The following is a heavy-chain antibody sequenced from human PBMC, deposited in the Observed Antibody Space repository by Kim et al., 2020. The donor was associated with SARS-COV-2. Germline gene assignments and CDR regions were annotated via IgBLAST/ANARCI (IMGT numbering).Heavy chain of an antibody. Sequence: ASVKVSCKASGYTFTSYAMNWVRQAPGQGLEWMGWINTNTGNPTYAQGFTGRFVFSLDTSVSTAYLQISSLKAEDTAVYYCARVDDYVWGSYRYTPDYYYYGMDVWGQGTTVTVSS. J-gene: IGHJ6*02. V-gene: IGHV7-4-1*02. CDR2: INTNTGNP. CDR1: GYTFTSYA. CDR3: ARVDDYVWGSYRYTPDYYYYGMDV. D-gene: IGHD3-16*02.